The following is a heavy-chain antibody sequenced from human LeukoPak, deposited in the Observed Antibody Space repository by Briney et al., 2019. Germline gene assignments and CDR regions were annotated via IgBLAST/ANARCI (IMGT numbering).Heavy chain of an antibody. V-gene: IGHV3-23*01. D-gene: IGHD5-12*01. J-gene: IGHJ4*02. CDR2: ITPSGGTP. CDR1: GFSFGNYA. CDR3: ARSGDHDNSGCYWDY. Sequence: GGSLRLSCAASGFSFGNYAMSWVRQAPGKGLEWVSSITPSGGTPYYADSVKGRFTISKDSSKTTLYLQMDGLRAEDTALYYCARSGDHDNSGCYWDYWGQGTLVTVSS.